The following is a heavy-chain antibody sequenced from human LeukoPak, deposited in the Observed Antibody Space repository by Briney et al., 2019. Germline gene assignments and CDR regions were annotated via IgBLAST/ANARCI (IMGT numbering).Heavy chain of an antibody. Sequence: PGGSLRLPCAASGFTFSSYEMNWVRQAPGKGLEWVSYISSSGGIIYYADSVKGRFTISRDNAKNSLYLQMNSLRAEDTAVYYCAKIISGSHLDYWGQGTLVTVSS. D-gene: IGHD3-10*01. CDR1: GFTFSSYE. CDR2: ISSSGGII. J-gene: IGHJ4*02. CDR3: AKIISGSHLDY. V-gene: IGHV3-48*03.